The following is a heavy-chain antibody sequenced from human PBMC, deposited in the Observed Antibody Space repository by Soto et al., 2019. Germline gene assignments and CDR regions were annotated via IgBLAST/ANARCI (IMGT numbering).Heavy chain of an antibody. CDR2: IYHSGST. V-gene: IGHV4-30-2*01. D-gene: IGHD2-21*01. CDR1: GGSISSGGYS. J-gene: IGHJ6*02. Sequence: PSETLSLTCAVSGGSISSGGYSWSWIRQPPGKGLEWIGYIYHSGSTNYNPSLKSRLTISVDGSKNQFYLKLNSVTAADTAVYYCARLEVGPYSGHGMDVWGQGTTVTVSS. CDR3: ARLEVGPYSGHGMDV.